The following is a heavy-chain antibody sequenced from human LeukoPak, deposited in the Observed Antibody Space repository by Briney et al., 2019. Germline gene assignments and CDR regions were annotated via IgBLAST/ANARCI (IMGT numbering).Heavy chain of an antibody. J-gene: IGHJ3*02. V-gene: IGHV1-69*06. Sequence: SVKVSCKASGGTFSSYAISWVRQAPGQGLEWMGGIIPIFGTANYAQKFQGRVTITADKSTSTAYMELSSLRSEDTAVYYCARDRRNYYGSGSYYRDAFDIWGQGTMVTVSS. CDR1: GGTFSSYA. D-gene: IGHD3-10*01. CDR3: ARDRRNYYGSGSYYRDAFDI. CDR2: IIPIFGTA.